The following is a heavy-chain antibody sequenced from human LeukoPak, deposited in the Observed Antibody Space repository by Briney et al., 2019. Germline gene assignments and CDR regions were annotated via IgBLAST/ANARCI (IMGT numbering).Heavy chain of an antibody. J-gene: IGHJ4*02. Sequence: PGGSLRLSCAVSGLTISSYGVTWVRQAPGKGLEWLTGFSNGSTTHSRDSVKGRFTISRDTSKNTVYLQMNSLRAEDTAVYYCTKWNGYASDWGQGTLVTVSA. D-gene: IGHD1-1*01. CDR3: TKWNGYASD. CDR1: GLTISSYG. CDR2: FSNGSTT. V-gene: IGHV3-23*01.